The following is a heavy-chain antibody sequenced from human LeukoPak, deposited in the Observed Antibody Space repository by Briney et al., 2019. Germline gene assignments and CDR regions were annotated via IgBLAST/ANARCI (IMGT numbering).Heavy chain of an antibody. Sequence: GGSLRLSCAASGFTFSSYSMNWVRQAPGKGLEWVSSISSSSSYIYYADSVKGRFTISRDNSNNTLYLQMSSLRTDDTAVYYCVKGGYSSPSYNWFDPWGQGTLVTVSS. CDR3: VKGGYSSPSYNWFDP. CDR1: GFTFSSYS. D-gene: IGHD6-6*01. J-gene: IGHJ5*02. CDR2: ISSSSSYI. V-gene: IGHV3-21*06.